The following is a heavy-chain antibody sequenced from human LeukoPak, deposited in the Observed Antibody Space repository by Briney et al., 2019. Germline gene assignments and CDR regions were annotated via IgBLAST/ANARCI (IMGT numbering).Heavy chain of an antibody. J-gene: IGHJ4*02. CDR2: IPYDGSNE. CDR1: GFTFTNDG. CDR3: ARPSGSVTIFGVVDYFDY. D-gene: IGHD3-3*01. Sequence: GGSLRLSCVVSGFTFTNDGMHWVRQAPGKGLAWVASIPYDGSNENYAESVKGRFTISRDNAKNTLYLQLNSLRPEDTAVYYCARPSGSVTIFGVVDYFDYWGQGSLVTVSS. V-gene: IGHV3-30*04.